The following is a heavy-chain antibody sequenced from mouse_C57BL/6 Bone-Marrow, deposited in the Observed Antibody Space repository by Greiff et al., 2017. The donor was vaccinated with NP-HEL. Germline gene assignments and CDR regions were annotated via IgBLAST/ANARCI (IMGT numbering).Heavy chain of an antibody. CDR2: IYPGSGST. Sequence: QVQLQQPGAELVKPGASVKMSCKASGYTFTSYWITWVKQRPGQGLEWIGDIYPGSGSTNYNEKFKSKATLTVDTSSSTAYMQLSSLTSEDAAVYYGATGEGGYFDVWGTGTTVTVSS. CDR1: GYTFTSYW. CDR3: ATGEGGYFDV. V-gene: IGHV1-55*01. J-gene: IGHJ1*03.